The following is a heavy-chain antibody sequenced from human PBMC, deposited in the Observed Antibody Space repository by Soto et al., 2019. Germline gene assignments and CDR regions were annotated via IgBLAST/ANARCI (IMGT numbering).Heavy chain of an antibody. J-gene: IGHJ6*02. V-gene: IGHV1-3*01. CDR2: INPASGHT. Sequence: QVQLVQSGAEVKKPGASVKVSCKASRYTFTTYALHWVRQAPGQRPEWMGWINPASGHTKYSKKFQDRVTITRDTSASTGYMELSSLRSEDTAVYYCGRSVVGATGEILYNAMDVWGQGTTVTVSS. CDR1: RYTFTTYA. D-gene: IGHD1-26*01. CDR3: GRSVVGATGEILYNAMDV.